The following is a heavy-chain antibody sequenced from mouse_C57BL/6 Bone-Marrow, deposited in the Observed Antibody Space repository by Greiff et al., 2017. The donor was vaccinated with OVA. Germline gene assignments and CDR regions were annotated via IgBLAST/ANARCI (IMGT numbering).Heavy chain of an antibody. J-gene: IGHJ1*03. CDR2: IDPSDSYT. CDR1: GYTFTSYW. Sequence: QVQLQQPGAELVKPGASVKLSCKASGYTFTSYWMQWVKKRPGQGLEWIGEIDPSDSYTNYNQKFKGKATLTVDTSSSTAYMQLSSLTSEDSAVYYCARDYYGSSFWYFDVWGTGTTVTVSS. D-gene: IGHD1-1*01. CDR3: ARDYYGSSFWYFDV. V-gene: IGHV1-50*01.